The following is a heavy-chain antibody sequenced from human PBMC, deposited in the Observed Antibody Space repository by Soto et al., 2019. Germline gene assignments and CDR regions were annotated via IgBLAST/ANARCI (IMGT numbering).Heavy chain of an antibody. CDR3: DRRGRMTTIDY. V-gene: IGHV4-30-2*01. J-gene: IGHJ4*02. CDR1: GGSISSGGYS. Sequence: QLQLQESGSGLVKPSQTLSLTCAVSGGSISSGGYSWSWIRQPPGNGLEWIGYSYHSGSTYYNPSLKSRVAQSVDRDKDQVSLKLRSVSAADTVVYYCDRRGRMTTIDYWGEGTMVTVSS. CDR2: SYHSGST. D-gene: IGHD4-4*01.